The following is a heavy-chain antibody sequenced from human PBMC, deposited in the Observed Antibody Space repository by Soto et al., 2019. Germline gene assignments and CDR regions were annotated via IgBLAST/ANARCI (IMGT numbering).Heavy chain of an antibody. V-gene: IGHV4-59*01. CDR3: ARVLGNDAFDI. CDR1: GGSITGYH. CDR2: ISNSGST. J-gene: IGHJ3*02. Sequence: SETLSLTCNVSGGSITGYHWSWIRQPPGKGLEWIGYISNSGSTNYNPSLKSRVTISVDTSKNQISLDLISVTAAETAVYYCARVLGNDAFDIWGKWTMGTVSS. D-gene: IGHD3-3*02.